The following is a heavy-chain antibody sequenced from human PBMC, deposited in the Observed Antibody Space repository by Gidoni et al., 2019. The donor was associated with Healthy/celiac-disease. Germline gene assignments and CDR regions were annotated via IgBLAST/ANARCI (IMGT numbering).Heavy chain of an antibody. CDR1: GGSVSSGSYY. J-gene: IGHJ4*02. CDR3: ARWDTAMVKVDY. CDR2: IYYSGST. Sequence: QVQLQESGPGLVKPSETLSLTCTVSGGSVSSGSYYWSWIRQPPGKGLEWIGYIYYSGSTNYNPSLKSRVTISVDTSKNQFSLKLSSVTAADTAVYYCARWDTAMVKVDYWGQGTLVTVSS. V-gene: IGHV4-61*01. D-gene: IGHD5-18*01.